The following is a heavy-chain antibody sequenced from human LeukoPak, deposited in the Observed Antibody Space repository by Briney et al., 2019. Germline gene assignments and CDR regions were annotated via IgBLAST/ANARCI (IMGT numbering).Heavy chain of an antibody. V-gene: IGHV3-21*01. CDR2: ISSSSSYI. J-gene: IGHJ4*02. CDR1: GFTFSSYS. D-gene: IGHD6-19*01. CDR3: ARLDASGLDY. Sequence: GGSLRLSCAASGFTFSSYSMNWVRQAPGKGLEWVSSISSSSSYIYYADSVKGRFTISRDNAKNSLYLQMNSLRADDTAVYYCARLDASGLDYWGQGTLVTVSS.